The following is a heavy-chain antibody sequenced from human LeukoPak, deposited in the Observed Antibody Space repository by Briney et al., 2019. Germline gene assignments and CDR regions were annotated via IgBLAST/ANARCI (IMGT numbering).Heavy chain of an antibody. CDR1: GYTFTSYA. CDR2: INTNTGNP. V-gene: IGHV7-4-1*02. CDR3: ARRTYYYDSSGYYFWFDP. D-gene: IGHD3-22*01. Sequence: ASVKVSCKASGYTFTSYAMNWVRQAPGQGLEWMGWINTNTGNPMYAQGFTGRFVFSLDTSVSTAYLQISSLKAEDTAVYYCARRTYYYDSSGYYFWFDPWGQGTLVTVSS. J-gene: IGHJ5*02.